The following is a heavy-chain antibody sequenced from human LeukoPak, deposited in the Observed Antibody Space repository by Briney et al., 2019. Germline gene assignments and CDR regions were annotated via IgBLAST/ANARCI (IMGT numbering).Heavy chain of an antibody. J-gene: IGHJ3*01. CDR1: GFTFSSYA. D-gene: IGHD3-22*01. CDR3: XRPQYYYDSSGYYTDXFXX. V-gene: IGHV3-23*01. Sequence: PGGSLRLSCAASGFTFSSYAMSWVRQAPGKGLEWVSAISGSGGSTYYADSVKGRFTISRDNSKNTLYLQMNSLRAEDTAVYYCXRPQYYYDSSGYYTDXFXXWGQXXMVT. CDR2: ISGSGGST.